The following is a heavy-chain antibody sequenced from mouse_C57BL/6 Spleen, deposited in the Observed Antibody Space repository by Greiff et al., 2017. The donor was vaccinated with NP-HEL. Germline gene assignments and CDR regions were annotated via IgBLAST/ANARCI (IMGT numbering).Heavy chain of an antibody. CDR2: IDPENGDT. CDR1: GFNIQDDY. Sequence: VQLKESGAELVRPGASVKLSCTASGFNIQDDYMHWVKQRPEQGLEWIGWIDPENGDTEYASKFQGKATITADTSSNTAYLQLSSLTSEDTAVYYCTVPPTRWFAYWGQGTLVTVSA. D-gene: IGHD1-1*01. CDR3: TVPPTRWFAY. V-gene: IGHV14-4*01. J-gene: IGHJ3*01.